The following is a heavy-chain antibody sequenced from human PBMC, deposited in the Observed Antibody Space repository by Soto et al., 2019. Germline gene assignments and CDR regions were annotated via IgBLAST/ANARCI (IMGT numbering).Heavy chain of an antibody. Sequence: HVQLQESGPGLLKPSQTLSLTCTVSGGSILNGGHYWTWIRQHPGKGMEWIGRIFFSGNTHYNPALKSPLTFSLDSAKNQFSLKLTSVTAADTAIYYCTRDTYGGMLDFWGPGTLVTVSS. CDR3: TRDTYGGMLDF. CDR2: IFFSGNT. CDR1: GGSILNGGHY. D-gene: IGHD4-17*01. J-gene: IGHJ4*02. V-gene: IGHV4-31*01.